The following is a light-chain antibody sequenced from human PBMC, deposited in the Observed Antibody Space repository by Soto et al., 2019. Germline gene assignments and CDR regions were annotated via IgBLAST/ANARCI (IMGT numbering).Light chain of an antibody. J-gene: IGKJ1*01. CDR3: QQYGSSGT. CDR2: GAS. Sequence: EIVLTQSPATLSLSPGERATLSCRASQSVSTYLAWFQQVPGQAPRLLISGASNRATGIPDRFSGSGSGTDFTLTISRLEPEDFAVYYCQQYGSSGTFGQGTKVDIK. V-gene: IGKV3-20*01. CDR1: QSVSTY.